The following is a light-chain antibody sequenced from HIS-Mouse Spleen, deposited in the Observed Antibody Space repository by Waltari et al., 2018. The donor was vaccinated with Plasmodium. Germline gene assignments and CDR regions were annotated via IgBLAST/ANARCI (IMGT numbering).Light chain of an antibody. CDR3: QQYGSSPIT. J-gene: IGKJ5*01. CDR1: QSVSSSY. Sequence: EIVLTQSPGTLSLSPGERATLSCRASQSVSSSYLAWYQQKPGQAPRLLIYGASSRATGIPDRFSGSGSGTDFTLTISRLGPEDFAVYYWQQYGSSPITFGQGKRLEIK. CDR2: GAS. V-gene: IGKV3-20*01.